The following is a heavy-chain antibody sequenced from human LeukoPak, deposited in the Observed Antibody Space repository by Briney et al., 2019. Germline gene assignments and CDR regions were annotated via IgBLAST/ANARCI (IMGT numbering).Heavy chain of an antibody. V-gene: IGHV1-2*04. Sequence: EASVKVSCKASGYTFTGYYVHWVRQAPGQGLEWMGWINPNSGGTNYAQKFQGWVTMTRDTSISTAYMELSRLRSDDTAVYYCARGCVWGSYPENWFDPWGQGTLVTVSS. CDR3: ARGCVWGSYPENWFDP. J-gene: IGHJ5*02. CDR1: GYTFTGYY. CDR2: INPNSGGT. D-gene: IGHD3-16*02.